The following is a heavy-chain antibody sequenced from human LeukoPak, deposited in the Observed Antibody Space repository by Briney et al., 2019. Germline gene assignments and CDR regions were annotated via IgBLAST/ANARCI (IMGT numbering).Heavy chain of an antibody. Sequence: GGSLRLSCAASGFTFSSYSMNWVRQAPGKGLEWVSSISSSSSYIYYADSVKGRFTISRDNAKNSLYLQMNSLRAEDTAVYYCARHGRYNWNYGEGWFDPWGQGTLVTVSS. CDR3: ARHGRYNWNYGEGWFDP. D-gene: IGHD1-7*01. CDR2: ISSSSSYI. J-gene: IGHJ5*02. CDR1: GFTFSSYS. V-gene: IGHV3-21*01.